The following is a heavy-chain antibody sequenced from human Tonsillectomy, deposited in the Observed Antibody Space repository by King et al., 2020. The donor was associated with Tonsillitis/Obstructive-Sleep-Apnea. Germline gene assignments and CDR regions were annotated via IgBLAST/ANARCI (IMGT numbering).Heavy chain of an antibody. D-gene: IGHD6-6*01. J-gene: IGHJ6*03. CDR3: ARDLRGIAARPRGPGGYYYYMDV. CDR2: INPSGGST. Sequence: QLVQSGAEVKKPGASVKVSCKASGYTFTSYYMHWVRQAPGQGLEWMGIINPSGGSTSYAQKFQGRVTMTRDTSTSTVYMELSSLRSADTAVYYCARDLRGIAARPRGPGGYYYYMDVWGKGTTVTVSS. V-gene: IGHV1-46*01. CDR1: GYTFTSYY.